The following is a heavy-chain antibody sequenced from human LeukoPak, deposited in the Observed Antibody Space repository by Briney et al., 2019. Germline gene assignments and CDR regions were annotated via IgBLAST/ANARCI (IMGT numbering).Heavy chain of an antibody. Sequence: SETLSLTCAVYGGSFSGYYWSWIRQPPGKGLEWIGEINHSGSTNYNPSLKSRVTISVDTSKNQFSLKLSSVTAADTAVYYCARLAQEGFDPWGQGTLVTVSS. V-gene: IGHV4-34*01. CDR3: ARLAQEGFDP. CDR1: GGSFSGYY. J-gene: IGHJ5*02. CDR2: INHSGST.